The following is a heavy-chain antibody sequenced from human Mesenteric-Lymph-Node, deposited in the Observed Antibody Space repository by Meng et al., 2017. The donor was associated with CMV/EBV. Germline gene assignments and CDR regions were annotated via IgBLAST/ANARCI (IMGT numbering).Heavy chain of an antibody. CDR1: GGSISSGGYY. V-gene: IGHV4-31*02. CDR2: IYFSGST. CDR3: ARAPRGSSWDNYFDY. D-gene: IGHD6-13*01. Sequence: GGSISSGGYYWSWIRQHPGKGLEWIGYIYFSGSTYYNPSLKSRLAMSVDTSKNQFSLKLSSVTAADTAVYYCARAPRGSSWDNYFDYWGQGTLVTVSS. J-gene: IGHJ4*02.